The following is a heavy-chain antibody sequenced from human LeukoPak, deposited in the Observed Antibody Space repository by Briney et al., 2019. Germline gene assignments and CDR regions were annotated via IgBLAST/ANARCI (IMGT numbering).Heavy chain of an antibody. J-gene: IGHJ6*02. Sequence: PGRSLRLSCAASGFTFSSYGMHWVRQAPGKGLEWVAVISYDGSNKYYADSVKGRFTISRDNSKNTLYLQMNSLRAEDTAVYYCAKGAGTFGYGMDAWGQGTTVTVSS. CDR2: ISYDGSNK. CDR1: GFTFSSYG. CDR3: AKGAGTFGYGMDA. D-gene: IGHD1-1*01. V-gene: IGHV3-30*18.